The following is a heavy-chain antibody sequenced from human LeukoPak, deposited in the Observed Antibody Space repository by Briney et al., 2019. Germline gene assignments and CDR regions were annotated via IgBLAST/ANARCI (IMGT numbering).Heavy chain of an antibody. J-gene: IGHJ4*02. CDR3: ARKGGTRGPLNY. CDR2: IKQDGSET. D-gene: IGHD2-8*01. V-gene: IGHV3-7*01. CDR1: GFTFSNYW. Sequence: GGSLRLSCAASGFTFSNYWMSWVRQAPGKGLEWVANIKQDGSETYYVDSVKGRFTISRDNAKNSLFLQMNSLTAEDTAVYYCARKGGTRGPLNYWGQGTLVTVSS.